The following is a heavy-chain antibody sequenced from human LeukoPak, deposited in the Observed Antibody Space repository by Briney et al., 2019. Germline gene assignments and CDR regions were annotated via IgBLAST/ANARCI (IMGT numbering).Heavy chain of an antibody. V-gene: IGHV3-30*18. J-gene: IGHJ4*02. CDR3: AKCDTYGLEGGFDY. Sequence: GGSLRLSCAASGFTFSSYGMHWVRQAPGKGLEWVAVISYGGSNKYYADSVKGRFTISRDNSKNTLYLQMNSLRAEDTAVYYCAKCDTYGLEGGFDYWGQGTLVTVSS. D-gene: IGHD5-18*01. CDR2: ISYGGSNK. CDR1: GFTFSSYG.